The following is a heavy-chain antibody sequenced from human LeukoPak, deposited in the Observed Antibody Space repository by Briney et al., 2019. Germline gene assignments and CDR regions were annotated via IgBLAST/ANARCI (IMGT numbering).Heavy chain of an antibody. CDR3: AKAPPYSSSSSFGY. D-gene: IGHD6-13*01. CDR1: GFTFSDYY. Sequence: AGGSLRLSCAVSGFTFSDYYMSWIRQAPGQGLEWVSYISSGGSTISHADSVKGRFTISRDNAENSLYLQMNSLRAEDTAVYYCAKAPPYSSSSSFGYWGQGTLVTVSS. CDR2: ISSGGSTI. J-gene: IGHJ4*02. V-gene: IGHV3-11*01.